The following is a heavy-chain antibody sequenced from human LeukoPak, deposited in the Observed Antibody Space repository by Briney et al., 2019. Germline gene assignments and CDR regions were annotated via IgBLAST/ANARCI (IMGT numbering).Heavy chain of an antibody. D-gene: IGHD3-3*01. V-gene: IGHV4-34*01. Sequence: SETLSLTCAVYGGSFSGYYWSWIRQPPVKGLEWIGEINHSGSTNYNPSLKSRVTISVDTSKNQFSLKLSSVTAADTAVYYCARNSRFLEWLLEFDYWGQGTLVTVSS. J-gene: IGHJ4*02. CDR1: GGSFSGYY. CDR3: ARNSRFLEWLLEFDY. CDR2: INHSGST.